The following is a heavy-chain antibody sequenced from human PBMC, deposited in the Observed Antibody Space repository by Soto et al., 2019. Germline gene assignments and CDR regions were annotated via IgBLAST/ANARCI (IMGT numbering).Heavy chain of an antibody. Sequence: EVQLVESGGGLVQPGGSLRLSCAASGFTFSSYWMHWVRQVPGKGLLWVSRIDEYGNTINYADSVKGLFTISRDNARNTLYLEMHSLRAEDTAVYYCTRDIGGKGAYWGPGTLVTVSS. CDR1: GFTFSSYW. D-gene: IGHD3-10*01. CDR3: TRDIGGKGAY. CDR2: IDEYGNTI. V-gene: IGHV3-74*01. J-gene: IGHJ4*02.